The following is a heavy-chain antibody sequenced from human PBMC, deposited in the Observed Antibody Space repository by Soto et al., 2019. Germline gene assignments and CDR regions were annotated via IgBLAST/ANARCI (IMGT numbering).Heavy chain of an antibody. CDR2: VNPIVSMS. Sequence: QVQLVQSGAEVKRPGSSVKVSCKASGDTFNFYSINWVRQAPGLGLAWMGRVNPIVSMSNYAKKFQGRVTMTADKSTGTAYMELSSLRSADTAIHYCASSYGSGYRDFDYWGQGALVTVSS. V-gene: IGHV1-69*02. CDR3: ASSYGSGYRDFDY. D-gene: IGHD3-10*01. CDR1: GDTFNFYS. J-gene: IGHJ4*02.